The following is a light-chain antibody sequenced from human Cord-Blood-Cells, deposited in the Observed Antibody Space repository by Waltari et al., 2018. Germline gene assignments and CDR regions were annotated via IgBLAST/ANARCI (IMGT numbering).Light chain of an antibody. CDR3: SSYTSSSTWV. V-gene: IGLV2-14*01. Sequence: QSALTQPASVSGSPGQSITISCTGTSSDVGGYNSVSWYQQHPGKAPKLRIYEFSNRPSGVSNRFSGSKSGNTASLTISGLQAEDEADYYCSSYTSSSTWVFGGGTKLTVL. J-gene: IGLJ3*02. CDR2: EFS. CDR1: SSDVGGYNS.